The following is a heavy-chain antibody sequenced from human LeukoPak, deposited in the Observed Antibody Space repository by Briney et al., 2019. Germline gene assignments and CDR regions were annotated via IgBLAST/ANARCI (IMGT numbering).Heavy chain of an antibody. CDR1: GGSISSHY. V-gene: IGHV4-59*11. J-gene: IGHJ5*02. CDR3: ARGGTTVTPGLPWFDP. Sequence: SETLSLTCSVSGGSISSHYWSWIRQPPGKGLEWIGYIYYSGSTKYNPSLKSRVTISVDTSKNQFSLKLSSVTAADTAVYYCARGGTTVTPGLPWFDPWGQGTLVTVSS. CDR2: IYYSGST. D-gene: IGHD4-17*01.